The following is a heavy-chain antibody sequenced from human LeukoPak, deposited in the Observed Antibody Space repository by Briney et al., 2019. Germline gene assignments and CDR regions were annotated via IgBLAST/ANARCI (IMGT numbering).Heavy chain of an antibody. D-gene: IGHD3-9*01. CDR1: GGSISSGDYY. V-gene: IGHV4-30-4*01. CDR3: ARYYDILTGYYKGAFDI. Sequence: SETLSLTCTVSGGSISSGDYYWSWIRQPPGKGLEWIGYIYYSGSTYYNPSLKSRVTISVDTSKNQFSLKLSSVTAADTAVYYCARYYDILTGYYKGAFDIWGQGTMVTVSS. CDR2: IYYSGST. J-gene: IGHJ3*02.